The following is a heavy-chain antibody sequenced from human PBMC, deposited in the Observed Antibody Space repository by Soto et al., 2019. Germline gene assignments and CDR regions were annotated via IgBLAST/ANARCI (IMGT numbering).Heavy chain of an antibody. CDR3: ARERNPRTQFDY. V-gene: IGHV3-30*03. J-gene: IGHJ4*02. Sequence: GGSLRLSCAVSGFTFSDYGMHWVRQAPGKGLEWVAVMSYAGTYKYYADSVKGRFTISRDNSKNTLYLQMNSLRAEDTAVYYCARERNPRTQFDYWGQGTLVTAPQ. CDR2: MSYAGTYK. CDR1: GFTFSDYG.